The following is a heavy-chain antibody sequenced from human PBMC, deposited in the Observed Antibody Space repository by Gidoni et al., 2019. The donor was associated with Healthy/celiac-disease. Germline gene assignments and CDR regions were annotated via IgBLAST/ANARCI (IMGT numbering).Heavy chain of an antibody. Sequence: QLQLQESGPGLAKPSETLSLTCTVSGGSISSSSYYWGWIRQPPGKGLEWIGSIYYSGSTYYNPSLKSRVTISVDTSKNQFSLKLSSVTAADTAVYYCARRYSSGWIDYWGQGTLVTVSS. CDR1: GGSISSSSYY. J-gene: IGHJ4*02. D-gene: IGHD6-19*01. CDR2: IYYSGST. CDR3: ARRYSSGWIDY. V-gene: IGHV4-39*01.